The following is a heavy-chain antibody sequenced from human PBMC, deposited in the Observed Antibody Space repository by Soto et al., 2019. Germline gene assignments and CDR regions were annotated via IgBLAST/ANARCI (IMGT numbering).Heavy chain of an antibody. CDR1: GLTFSSYT. D-gene: IGHD3-10*01. V-gene: IGHV3-21*01. J-gene: IGHJ4*02. Sequence: EESLRHSYAASGLTFSSYTMNWGRQAPGKGLEWVAFITSGSDYIYYADSVKGRFTISRDDANNSLFLQMSSLRAEDTAVYYCKREHVFIIFRGGQRGIFANWSQGPLVPGSS. CDR3: KREHVFIIFRGGQRGIFAN. CDR2: ITSGSDYI.